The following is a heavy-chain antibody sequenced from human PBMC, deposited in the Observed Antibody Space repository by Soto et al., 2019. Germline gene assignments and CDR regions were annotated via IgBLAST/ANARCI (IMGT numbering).Heavy chain of an antibody. CDR3: ARHIGSGSYDFDY. V-gene: IGHV5-51*01. J-gene: IGHJ4*02. D-gene: IGHD3-10*01. CDR2: IYPGDSDT. Sequence: RWVRQMPGKGLEWMGIIYPGDSDTRYSPSFQGQVTISADKSISSAYLQWSSLEASDTAMYYCARHIGSGSYDFDYWGQGTLVTV.